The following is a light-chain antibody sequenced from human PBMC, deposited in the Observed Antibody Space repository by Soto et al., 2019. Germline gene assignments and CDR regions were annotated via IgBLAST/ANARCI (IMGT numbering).Light chain of an antibody. Sequence: QAALTQPPSASGSPGDAVTISCTGTSSDVGGYNYVSWYQQHPGKAPKLMIYEVNKRPSGVPDRFSGSKSGNTASLTVSGLQAEDEAYYYCSSYAGSNDFGVFGTGTKVTVL. CDR3: SSYAGSNDFGV. CDR1: SSDVGGYNY. CDR2: EVN. V-gene: IGLV2-8*01. J-gene: IGLJ1*01.